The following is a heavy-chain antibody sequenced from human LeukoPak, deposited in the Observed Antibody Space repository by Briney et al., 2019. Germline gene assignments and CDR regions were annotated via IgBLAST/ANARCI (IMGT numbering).Heavy chain of an antibody. J-gene: IGHJ6*02. D-gene: IGHD4-17*01. CDR2: INHSGST. CDR1: GGSFSGYY. V-gene: IGHV4-34*01. Sequence: PSETLSLTCAVYGGSFSGYYWSWIRQPPGKGLEWIGEINHSGSTNYNPSLKSRVTISVDTSKNQFSLKLSSVTAADTAVYYCARQGWTVTTFDYYYGMDVWGQGTTITVSS. CDR3: ARQGWTVTTFDYYYGMDV.